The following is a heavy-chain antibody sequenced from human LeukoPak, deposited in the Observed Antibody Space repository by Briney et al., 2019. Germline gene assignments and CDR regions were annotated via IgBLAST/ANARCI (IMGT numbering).Heavy chain of an antibody. Sequence: SETLSLTCTVSGGSISSSSYYWGWIRQPPGKGLEWIGSIYYSGSTYYNPSLKSRVTISVDTSKNQFSLKLSSVTAADTAVYYCARGRGSGYIILLVAFDIWGQGTMVTVSS. V-gene: IGHV4-39*01. D-gene: IGHD3-22*01. CDR3: ARGRGSGYIILLVAFDI. CDR1: GGSISSSSYY. CDR2: IYYSGST. J-gene: IGHJ3*02.